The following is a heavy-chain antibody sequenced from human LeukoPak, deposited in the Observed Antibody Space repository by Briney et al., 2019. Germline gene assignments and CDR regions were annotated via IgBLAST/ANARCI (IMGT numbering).Heavy chain of an antibody. Sequence: GSLRLSCAASGFTFSSYWMNWARQAPGKGLEWIGEINHSGSTNYNPSLRSRVTISVDTSKNQFSLKLSSVTAADTAVYYCASSGWYVGYFDYWGQGTLVTVSS. V-gene: IGHV4-34*01. D-gene: IGHD6-19*01. J-gene: IGHJ4*02. CDR1: GFTFSSYW. CDR3: ASSGWYVGYFDY. CDR2: INHSGST.